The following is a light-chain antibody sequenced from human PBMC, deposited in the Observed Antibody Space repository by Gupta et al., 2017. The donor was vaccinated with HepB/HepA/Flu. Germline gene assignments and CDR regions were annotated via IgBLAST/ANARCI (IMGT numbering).Light chain of an antibody. J-gene: IGKJ1*01. CDR3: MQALQTPPT. V-gene: IGKV2-28*01. CDR2: LGS. Sequence: DIVMTQYPLSLPVTPGESASISCRSSQSLLHSNGYNYLDWYLQRPGQSPQLLIYLGSNRASGVPDRFSGSGSGTDFTLKISRVEAEDDGIYYCMQALQTPPTFGQGTKVEIK. CDR1: QSLLHSNGYNY.